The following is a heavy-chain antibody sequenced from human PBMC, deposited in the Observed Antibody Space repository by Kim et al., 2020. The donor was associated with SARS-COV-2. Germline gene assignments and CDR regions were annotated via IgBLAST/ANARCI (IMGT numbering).Heavy chain of an antibody. CDR3: ARARYSSSWTQSFDY. J-gene: IGHJ4*02. V-gene: IGHV1-3*01. Sequence: QKFQGRVTITRDTSASTAYMELSSLRSEGTAVYYCARARYSSSWTQSFDYWGQGTLVTVSS. D-gene: IGHD6-13*01.